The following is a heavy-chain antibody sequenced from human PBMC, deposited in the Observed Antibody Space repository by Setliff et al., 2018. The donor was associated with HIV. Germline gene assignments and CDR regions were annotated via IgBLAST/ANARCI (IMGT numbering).Heavy chain of an antibody. CDR1: GYSISSGYY. CDR3: ARGVRLWHYFDY. J-gene: IGHJ4*02. D-gene: IGHD6-19*01. CDR2: IYHSGTT. Sequence: SETLSLTCAVSGYSISSGYYWGWIRQTPGKGLEWIGSIYHSGTTNYNPSLKSRVTISVDTSKNQFSLKLSSVTAADTAVYYCARGVRLWHYFDYWGQGTLVTVSS. V-gene: IGHV4-38-2*01.